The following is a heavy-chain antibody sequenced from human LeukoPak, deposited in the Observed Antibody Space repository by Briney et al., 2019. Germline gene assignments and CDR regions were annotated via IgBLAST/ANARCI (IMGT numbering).Heavy chain of an antibody. V-gene: IGHV4-59*08. Sequence: SETLSLTCSVSGASVTTYYWSWVRRPPGKGLEWIGFFYYSGSTNYSPSLESRATISVDTSKNQLSLRLTSVTAADTAVYYCARQWAQGWFDPWGQGTLVTVSS. D-gene: IGHD1-26*01. J-gene: IGHJ5*02. CDR1: GASVTTYY. CDR3: ARQWAQGWFDP. CDR2: FYYSGST.